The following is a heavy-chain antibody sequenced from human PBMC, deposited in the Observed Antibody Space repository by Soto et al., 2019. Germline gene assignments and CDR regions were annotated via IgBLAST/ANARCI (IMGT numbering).Heavy chain of an antibody. Sequence: QITLKESGPTLVKPTQTLTLPCTFSGFSLSTSGVGVGWIRQPPGKALEWLALIYWEDDKRYSPSLKSRLTITKDTSKNQVVLTMTNMDPVDTATDSGALLVVAAKGNGNWFDPWGQGTLVTVSS. CDR2: IYWEDDK. J-gene: IGHJ5*02. D-gene: IGHD2-15*01. CDR3: ALLVVAAKGNGNWFDP. CDR1: GFSLSTSGVG. V-gene: IGHV2-5*02.